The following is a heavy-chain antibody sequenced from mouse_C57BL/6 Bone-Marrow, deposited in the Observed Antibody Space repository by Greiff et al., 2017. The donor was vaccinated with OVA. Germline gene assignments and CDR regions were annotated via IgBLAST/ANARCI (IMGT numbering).Heavy chain of an antibody. CDR2: ISSGGSYT. CDR1: GFTFSSYG. CDR3: ARHDVTRYYFDY. D-gene: IGHD1-1*01. Sequence: EVQGVESGGDLVKPGGSLKLSCAASGFTFSSYGMSWVRQTPDKRLEWVATISSGGSYTYYPDSVTGRVTISRDNAKNTLYLQMSSLKSEDTAIYYCARHDVTRYYFDYWGQGTTLTVSS. J-gene: IGHJ2*01. V-gene: IGHV5-6*01.